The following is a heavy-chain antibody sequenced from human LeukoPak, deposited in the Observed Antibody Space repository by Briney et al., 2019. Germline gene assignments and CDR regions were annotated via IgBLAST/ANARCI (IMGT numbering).Heavy chain of an antibody. V-gene: IGHV4-31*03. D-gene: IGHD3-10*01. CDR2: IYYSGST. J-gene: IGHJ5*02. CDR3: ARDRGTKGFWFDP. CDR1: GGSISSGGYY. Sequence: SETLSLTCTVSGGSISSGGYYWSWIRQHSGKGLEWIGYIYYSGSTYYNPSLKSRVTISVDTSKHQFSLKLSSVTAADTAVYYCARDRGTKGFWFDPWGQGTLVTVSS.